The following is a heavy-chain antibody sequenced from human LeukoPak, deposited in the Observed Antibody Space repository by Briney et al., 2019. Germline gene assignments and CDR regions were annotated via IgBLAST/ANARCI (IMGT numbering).Heavy chain of an antibody. CDR2: MNPNSGNT. CDR3: ARGPKWTGSYYYFDY. Sequence: ASVKVSCKTSGYTFPSYDINWVRQATAQGLEWMGWMNPNSGNTGYTQKFQGRVTISRNTSITTAYMELSSLRSEDTGVYYCARGPKWTGSYYYFDYWGQGTLVTVSA. CDR1: GYTFPSYD. J-gene: IGHJ4*02. V-gene: IGHV1-8*01. D-gene: IGHD1-26*01.